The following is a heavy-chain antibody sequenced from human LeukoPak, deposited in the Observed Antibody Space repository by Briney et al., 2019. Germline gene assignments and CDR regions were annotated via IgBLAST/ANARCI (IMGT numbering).Heavy chain of an antibody. CDR3: AKRMTTEAKNYFDD. CDR2: IRSDGNNE. CDR1: GFTFSNYG. D-gene: IGHD4-17*01. Sequence: GGYLRLSCAASGFTFSNYGMHWVRQAPGKGLEWVAFIRSDGNNEYYADSVKGRFTISRDNSKNTLNLQMNSLRAEDTAVYYCAKRMTTEAKNYFDDWGQGTLVTVSS. J-gene: IGHJ4*02. V-gene: IGHV3-30*02.